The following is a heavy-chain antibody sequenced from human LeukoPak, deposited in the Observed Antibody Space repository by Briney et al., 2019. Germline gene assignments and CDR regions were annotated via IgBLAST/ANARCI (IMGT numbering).Heavy chain of an antibody. CDR3: TREDW. V-gene: IGHV1-2*02. CDR1: GYTFTGHY. D-gene: IGHD3/OR15-3a*01. CDR2: INPNSGAT. Sequence: ASVKVSCKASGYTFTGHYMFWVRQAPGQGLEWMGWINPNSGATNYAQKFQGRVTMTRDTPINTAYMELSSLILDDTAVYFCTREDWWGQGTPVTVS. J-gene: IGHJ4*02.